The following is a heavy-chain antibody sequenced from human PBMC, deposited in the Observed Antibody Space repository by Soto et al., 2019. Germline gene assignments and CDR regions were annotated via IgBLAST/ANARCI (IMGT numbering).Heavy chain of an antibody. CDR3: ARREGDFSKLDH. V-gene: IGHV5-51*01. CDR2: IFPSDSDT. Sequence: GESLKISCQGSWYTFPDYLIALVRQIPGKGLGVVGVIFPSDSDTRYSPSFQGQVIISVDTSINTAYLQFTSLKASDSAIYYCARREGDFSKLDHWGHGTLVTVSS. J-gene: IGHJ5*02. CDR1: WYTFPDYL. D-gene: IGHD4-4*01.